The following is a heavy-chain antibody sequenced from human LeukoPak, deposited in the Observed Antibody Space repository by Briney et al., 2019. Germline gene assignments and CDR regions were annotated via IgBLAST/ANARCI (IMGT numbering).Heavy chain of an antibody. CDR3: AANDFSQSNFDS. CDR1: GYTFSDFF. D-gene: IGHD3-3*01. V-gene: IGHV1-69-2*01. Sequence: GATVKISCKASGYTFSDFFIHWLQQAPGKGLKWMGRVDPEDGETTYAEKFQGRVTITADTSTDTAYMELSSLTSDDTAVYYCAANDFSQSNFDSWGQGTLVTVSS. J-gene: IGHJ4*02. CDR2: VDPEDGET.